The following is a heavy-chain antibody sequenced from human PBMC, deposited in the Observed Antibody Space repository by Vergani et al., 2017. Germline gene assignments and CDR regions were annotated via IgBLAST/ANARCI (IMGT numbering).Heavy chain of an antibody. CDR2: ISGSGGST. V-gene: IGHV3-23*04. CDR3: AKMKVAATDYGMDV. CDR1: GFTFSSYA. J-gene: IGHJ6*02. Sequence: VQLVESGGGVVQPGRSLRLSCAASGFTFSSYAMSWVRQAPGKGLEWVSAISGSGGSTYYADSVKGRFTISRDNSKNTLYLQMNSLRAEDTAVYYCAKMKVAATDYGMDVWGQGTTVTVSS. D-gene: IGHD2-15*01.